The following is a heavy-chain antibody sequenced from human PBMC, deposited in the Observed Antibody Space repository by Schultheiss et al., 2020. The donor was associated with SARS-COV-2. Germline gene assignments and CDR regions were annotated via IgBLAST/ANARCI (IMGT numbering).Heavy chain of an antibody. V-gene: IGHV3-30*07. CDR2: ISYDGSNK. CDR1: GFTFSTYA. CDR3: AKVLAGTSNFDY. Sequence: GGSLRLSCAASGFTFSTYAMSWVRQAPGKGLEWVAVISYDGSNKYYADSVKGRFTISRDNSKNTLYLQMNSLRAEDTAVYYCAKVLAGTSNFDYWGQGTLVTVSS. D-gene: IGHD1-1*01. J-gene: IGHJ4*02.